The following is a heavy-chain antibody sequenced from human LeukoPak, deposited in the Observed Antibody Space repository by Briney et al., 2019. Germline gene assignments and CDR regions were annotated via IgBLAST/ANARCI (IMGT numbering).Heavy chain of an antibody. D-gene: IGHD5-12*01. CDR2: ISSSSSYI. J-gene: IGHJ4*02. V-gene: IGHV3-21*01. Sequence: GGSLRLSCAASGFTFSSYSMNWVRQAPGKGLEWVSSISSSSSYIYYADSVKGRFTISRDNAKNSLYLQMNSLRAEDTAVYYCARDAKYSGYACFDYWGQGTLVTVSS. CDR1: GFTFSSYS. CDR3: ARDAKYSGYACFDY.